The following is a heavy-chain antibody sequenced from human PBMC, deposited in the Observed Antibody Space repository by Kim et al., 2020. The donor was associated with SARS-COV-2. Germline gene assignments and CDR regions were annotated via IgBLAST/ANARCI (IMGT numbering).Heavy chain of an antibody. J-gene: IGHJ4*02. D-gene: IGHD1-26*01. V-gene: IGHV3-33*06. Sequence: SGKARFTISRDNSKNTLYLQMNSLGADDTAVYYCAKGKGLAGANTPLNFWGQGTLVPVSS. CDR3: AKGKGLAGANTPLNF.